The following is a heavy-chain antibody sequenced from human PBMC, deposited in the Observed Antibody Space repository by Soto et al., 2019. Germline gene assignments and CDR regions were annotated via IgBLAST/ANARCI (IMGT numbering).Heavy chain of an antibody. CDR3: AQDGRTGTTVCN. D-gene: IGHD1-1*01. CDR1: GFTFSSYS. Sequence: EVQLLESGGGLVQPGGSLRLSCASSGFTFSSYSMSWVRQAPGKGLEWISAIRSSGDTTFYADSVKGRFTISRDNSKNTLYLQMNSLRAEDTAVYYCAQDGRTGTTVCNWGQGTLVTVS. CDR2: IRSSGDTT. V-gene: IGHV3-23*01. J-gene: IGHJ4*02.